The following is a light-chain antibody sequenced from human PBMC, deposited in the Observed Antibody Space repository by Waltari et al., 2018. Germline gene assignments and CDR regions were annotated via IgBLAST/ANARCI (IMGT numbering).Light chain of an antibody. V-gene: IGLV2-11*01. Sequence: QSALTQPRPVAGSPGQSATISCPGPSSDVGCSNYVPRYQQHPGKAPKVMMYDVSKRPSGVPDRFSGSKSGNTASLTISGLQAEDEADYYCCSYAGSYTLVFGGGTKLTVL. CDR1: SSDVGCSNY. J-gene: IGLJ3*02. CDR3: CSYAGSYTLV. CDR2: DVS.